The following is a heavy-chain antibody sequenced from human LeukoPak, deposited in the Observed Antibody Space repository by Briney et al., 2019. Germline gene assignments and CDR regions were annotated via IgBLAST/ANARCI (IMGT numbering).Heavy chain of an antibody. Sequence: PSETLYLTCAVSGYSISSGYYWGWIRQPPGKALEWIGRIYHSGSTYYNPSLKSPVTIAVHPAKNQYSLMLSSVTAADTAVYYCARRRRNGDYGYWGQGTLVTVSS. D-gene: IGHD4-17*01. CDR2: IYHSGST. CDR3: ARRRRNGDYGY. V-gene: IGHV4-38-2*01. J-gene: IGHJ4*02. CDR1: GYSISSGYY.